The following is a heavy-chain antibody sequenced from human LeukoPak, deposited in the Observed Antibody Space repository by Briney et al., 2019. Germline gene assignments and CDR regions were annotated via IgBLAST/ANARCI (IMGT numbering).Heavy chain of an antibody. D-gene: IGHD2-21*01. CDR1: GYTFTGYY. CDR3: ARHVSSSGEDS. CDR2: INPRSGGT. J-gene: IGHJ4*02. V-gene: IGHV1-2*02. Sequence: ASVKVSCKASGYTFTGYYMHWVRQAPGQGLEWMGWINPRSGGTYFAQKFQGRVTMTRDTSISAAYMELSRLRSDDTAVYYCARHVSSSGEDSWGQGTLVTVSS.